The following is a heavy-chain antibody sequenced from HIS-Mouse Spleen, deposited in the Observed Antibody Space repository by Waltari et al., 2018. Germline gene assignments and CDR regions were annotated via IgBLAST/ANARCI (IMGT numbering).Heavy chain of an antibody. CDR2: TYYRSKWYN. CDR1: GDSVSSNSDA. Sequence: QVQLQQSGPGLVKPSQTLSLPCAISGDSVSSNSDAWNRIRQPPSRGLEWLGRTYYRSKWYNDYAVSVKSRITINPDTSKNQFSLQLNSVTPEDTAVYYCARELEKAVQYFDLWGRGTLVTVSS. D-gene: IGHD1-1*01. V-gene: IGHV6-1*01. CDR3: ARELEKAVQYFDL. J-gene: IGHJ2*01.